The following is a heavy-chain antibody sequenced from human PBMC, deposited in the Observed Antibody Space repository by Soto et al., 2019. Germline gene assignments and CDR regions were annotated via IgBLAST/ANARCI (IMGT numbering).Heavy chain of an antibody. Sequence: SETLSLTCAVYGGSFSCYYWSWIRQPPGKGLEWIGEINHSGSTNYNPSLKSRVTISVDTSKNQFSLKLSSVTAADTAVYYCARGNTYYDFWSGYYKVGPYKLDYFDYWGQGTLVTVS. CDR2: INHSGST. CDR3: ARGNTYYDFWSGYYKVGPYKLDYFDY. V-gene: IGHV4-34*01. CDR1: GGSFSCYY. D-gene: IGHD3-3*01. J-gene: IGHJ4*02.